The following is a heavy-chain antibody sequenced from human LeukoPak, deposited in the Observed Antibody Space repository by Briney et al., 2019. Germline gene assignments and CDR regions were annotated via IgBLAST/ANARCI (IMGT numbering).Heavy chain of an antibody. CDR1: GFPFSSHG. CDR2: ISGSGGST. Sequence: QPGGTLRLSCAGSGFPFSSHGMNWVRQAPGKGLEWVSAISGSGGSTYYADSVKGRFTISRDNSKNTLYLQMNSLRAEDTAVYYCARTRVAGALLGPFDYWGQGTLVTVSS. D-gene: IGHD6-19*01. CDR3: ARTRVAGALLGPFDY. J-gene: IGHJ4*02. V-gene: IGHV3-23*01.